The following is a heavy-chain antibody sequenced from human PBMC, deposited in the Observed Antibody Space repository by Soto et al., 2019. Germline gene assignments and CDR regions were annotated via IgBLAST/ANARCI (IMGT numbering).Heavy chain of an antibody. CDR1: GYSFTSYW. J-gene: IGHJ4*02. CDR3: ARQDSSGYYARDY. CDR2: IDPSDSYT. D-gene: IGHD3-22*01. V-gene: IGHV5-10-1*01. Sequence: EVQLVQSGAEVKKPGESLRISCKGSGYSFTSYWISWVRQMPGKGLEWMGRIDPSDSYTNYSPSFQGHVTTSADKSISPAYLQWSSLKASDTALYYGARQDSSGYYARDYWGQGTLVTVSS.